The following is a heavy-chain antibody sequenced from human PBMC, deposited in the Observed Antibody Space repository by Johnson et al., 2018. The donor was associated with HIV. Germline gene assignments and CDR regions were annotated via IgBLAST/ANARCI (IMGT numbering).Heavy chain of an antibody. CDR3: ARDGSDVVGAPLQAFDI. V-gene: IGHV3-7*05. CDR2: IKQDGSEK. CDR1: GFTFSRYC. J-gene: IGHJ3*02. D-gene: IGHD1-26*01. Sequence: VQLVESGGGLVQPGGSLRLSCAASGFTFSRYCMNWVRQTPGKGLEWVANIKQDGSEKYYVDSVKGRFTISRDNAKNSLYLQMNSLRAEDTAVYYCARDGSDVVGAPLQAFDIWGQGTMVTVSS.